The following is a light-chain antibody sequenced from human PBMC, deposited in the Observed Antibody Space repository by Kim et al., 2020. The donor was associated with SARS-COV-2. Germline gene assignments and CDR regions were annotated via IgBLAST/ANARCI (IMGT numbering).Light chain of an antibody. CDR2: RNS. Sequence: QRVTISCSATHSNIGTNYVYWYQQRPGTAPKLLISRNSQRPSGVPDRFSGSRSDTAASLAISGLRSDDEVDYYSAAWDDSLSGWVFGRGTQLTVL. CDR1: HSNIGTNY. V-gene: IGLV1-47*01. J-gene: IGLJ3*02. CDR3: AAWDDSLSGWV.